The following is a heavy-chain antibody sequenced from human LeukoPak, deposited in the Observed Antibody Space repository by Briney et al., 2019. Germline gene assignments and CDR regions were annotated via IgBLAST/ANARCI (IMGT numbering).Heavy chain of an antibody. CDR1: GFTVSSNY. J-gene: IGHJ6*03. Sequence: PGGSLRLSCAASGFTVSSNYMSWVRQAPGKGLEWVSIIYSGGSTYYTDSAKGRFTISRDSSRNTLYLQMNSLRAEDTAVYYCARDLNYMDVWGKGTTVTVSS. V-gene: IGHV3-66*02. CDR2: IYSGGST. CDR3: ARDLNYMDV.